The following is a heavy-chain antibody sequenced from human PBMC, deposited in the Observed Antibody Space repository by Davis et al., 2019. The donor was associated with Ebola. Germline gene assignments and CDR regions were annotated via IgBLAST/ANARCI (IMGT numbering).Heavy chain of an antibody. CDR3: ARGWFRAGMDV. V-gene: IGHV6-1*01. Sequence: PSETLSLTCAISGDSVSSGGWNWIRQSPSRGLEWLGRTYYTSKWFNDYAVSVKSRITINPDTSKNQFSLQLNSVTPEDTAVYYCARGWFRAGMDVWGEGTTVTVSS. CDR2: TYYTSKWFN. CDR1: GDSVSSGG. J-gene: IGHJ6*04. D-gene: IGHD3-10*01.